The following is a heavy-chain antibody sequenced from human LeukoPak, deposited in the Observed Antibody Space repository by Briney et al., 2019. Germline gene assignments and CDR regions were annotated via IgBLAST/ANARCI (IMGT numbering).Heavy chain of an antibody. CDR2: ISAYNGNT. D-gene: IGHD3-3*01. Sequence: APVKVSCKASGYTFTSYGISWVRQAPGQGLEWMGWISAYNGNTNYAQKLQGRVTMTTDTSTSTAYMELRSLRSDDTAVYYCARERHYDFWSGSTYYYYGMDVWGQGTTVTVSS. CDR1: GYTFTSYG. V-gene: IGHV1-18*01. J-gene: IGHJ6*02. CDR3: ARERHYDFWSGSTYYYYGMDV.